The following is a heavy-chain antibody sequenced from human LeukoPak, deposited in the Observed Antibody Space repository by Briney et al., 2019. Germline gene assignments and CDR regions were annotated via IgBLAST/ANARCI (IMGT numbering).Heavy chain of an antibody. CDR3: AREYYCSGGSCYPRAYDI. D-gene: IGHD2-15*01. V-gene: IGHV3-21*01. J-gene: IGHJ3*02. CDR1: GFTFNIYS. CDR2: ISSRSSYI. Sequence: GGSLRLPYAASGFTFNIYSTNWPPQAPGKALEGVSSISSRSSYIYYASSVKGRFTISRDNAKNSLYLPMNSLRAEDTAVYYCAREYYCSGGSCYPRAYDIWGQGTRVTVSS.